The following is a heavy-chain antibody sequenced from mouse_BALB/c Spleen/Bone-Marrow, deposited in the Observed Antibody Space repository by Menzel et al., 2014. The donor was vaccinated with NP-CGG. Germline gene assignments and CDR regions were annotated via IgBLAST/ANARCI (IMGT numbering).Heavy chain of an antibody. CDR3: SRGEDYDGYAMDY. V-gene: IGHV5-17*02. CDR1: GFTFSNFG. D-gene: IGHD2-4*01. CDR2: ISGGSSSI. Sequence: DVKPVESGGGLVQPGGSRKLSCAASGFTFSNFGMHWVRRAPEKGLEWVAYISGGSSSIYYGDTVKGRFTISRDNPKNTLFLQMTSLRSEDTAMYFCSRGEDYDGYAMDYWGQGTSITVSS. J-gene: IGHJ4*01.